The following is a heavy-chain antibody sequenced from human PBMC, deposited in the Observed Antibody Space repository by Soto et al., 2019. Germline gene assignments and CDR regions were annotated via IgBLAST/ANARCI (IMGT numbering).Heavy chain of an antibody. CDR1: GGTFSSYA. CDR3: AKDQQRSVTSDAFDI. CDR2: IIPIFDST. Sequence: SVKVSCKPSGGTFSSYAINWGRQAPGQGLEWMGGIIPIFDSTNSAQKFQGRVTLTADESTSTIYMELSSLTSEDTGVYYCAKDQQRSVTSDAFDIWGQGTMVTVSS. D-gene: IGHD6-25*01. V-gene: IGHV1-69*13. J-gene: IGHJ3*02.